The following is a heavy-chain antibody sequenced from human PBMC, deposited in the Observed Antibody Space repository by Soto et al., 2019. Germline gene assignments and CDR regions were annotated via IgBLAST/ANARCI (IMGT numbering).Heavy chain of an antibody. CDR2: INAGNGHI. CDR1: GYIFTTYG. Sequence: QVQLVQSGAEVKKPGASVKVSCKASGYIFTTYGIHWVRQAPGQRPEWMGWINAGNGHIRYSQKFEGRVTMTRDTSASTAHMELRSLRSEDTAVYYCARVRIPATLGFAYWGQGTLVTVSS. D-gene: IGHD5-18*01. CDR3: ARVRIPATLGFAY. V-gene: IGHV1-3*01. J-gene: IGHJ4*02.